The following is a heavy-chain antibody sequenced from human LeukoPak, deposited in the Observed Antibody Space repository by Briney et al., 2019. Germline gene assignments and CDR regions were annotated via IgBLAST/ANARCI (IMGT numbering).Heavy chain of an antibody. CDR2: ISAYNGNT. CDR1: GYTFTSYG. Sequence: ASVKVSCKASGYTFTSYGISWVRQAPGQGLEWMGWISAYNGNTNYAQELQGRVTMTTDTSTSTAYMELRSLRSDDTAVYYCARGPYYYDSSGYYYRRARLDYWGQGTLVTVSS. D-gene: IGHD3-22*01. J-gene: IGHJ4*02. V-gene: IGHV1-18*01. CDR3: ARGPYYYDSSGYYYRRARLDY.